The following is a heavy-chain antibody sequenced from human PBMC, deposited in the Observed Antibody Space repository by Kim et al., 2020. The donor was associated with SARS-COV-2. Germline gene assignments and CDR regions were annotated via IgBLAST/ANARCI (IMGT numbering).Heavy chain of an antibody. CDR1: GFTFDDYA. V-gene: IGHV3-9*01. Sequence: GGSLRLSCVASGFTFDDYAMHWVRQVPGKGLEWVAGIVWNSVTIGYADSVKGRFTISRDNAKNSLYLQMNSLRAEDTAMYYCAKDMVGGYSSGNMDVWGQGATVTVSS. CDR3: AKDMVGGYSSGNMDV. J-gene: IGHJ6*02. D-gene: IGHD6-19*01. CDR2: IVWNSVTI.